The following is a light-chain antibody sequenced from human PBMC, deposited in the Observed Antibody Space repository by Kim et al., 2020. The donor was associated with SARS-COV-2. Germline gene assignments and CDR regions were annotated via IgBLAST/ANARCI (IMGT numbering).Light chain of an antibody. J-gene: IGLJ1*01. CDR2: GNS. CDR3: QSYDSSLSGYV. CDR1: SSNIGAGYD. V-gene: IGLV1-40*01. Sequence: RGTISCTGSSSNIGAGYDVHWYQQIPGTAPKLLIYGNSNRPSGVPDRFSGSKSGTSASLAITGLQAEDEADYYCQSYDSSLSGYVFGTGTKVTVL.